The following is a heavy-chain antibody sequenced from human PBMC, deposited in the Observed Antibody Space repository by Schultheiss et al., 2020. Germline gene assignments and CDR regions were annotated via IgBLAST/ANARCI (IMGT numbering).Heavy chain of an antibody. V-gene: IGHV3-33*08. Sequence: GGSLRLSCAASGFTFSSYAMHWVRQAPGKGLEWVAVIWYDGSNKYYADSVEGRFTISRDNSKNTLYLQMNTLRAEDTAVYYCARDENSGKYARAFDIWGQGTMVTVSS. CDR2: IWYDGSNK. D-gene: IGHD1-26*01. CDR1: GFTFSSYA. CDR3: ARDENSGKYARAFDI. J-gene: IGHJ3*02.